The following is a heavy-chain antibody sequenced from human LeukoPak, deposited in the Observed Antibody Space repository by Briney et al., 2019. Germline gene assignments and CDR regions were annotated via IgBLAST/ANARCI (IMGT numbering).Heavy chain of an antibody. Sequence: GGSLRFSCAASGFTFSSYWMSWVRQAPGKGLEWVANIKQDGSEKYYVDSVKGRFTISGDNAKNSLYLQMNSLRAEDTAVYYCAKKVIKGDAFDIWGQGTMVTVSS. CDR1: GFTFSSYW. CDR2: IKQDGSEK. CDR3: AKKVIKGDAFDI. J-gene: IGHJ3*02. V-gene: IGHV3-7*01. D-gene: IGHD3-22*01.